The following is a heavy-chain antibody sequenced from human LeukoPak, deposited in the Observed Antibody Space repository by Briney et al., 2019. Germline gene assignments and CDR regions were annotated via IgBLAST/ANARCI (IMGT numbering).Heavy chain of an antibody. CDR1: GYTFTGYY. CDR2: INPNSGGT. CDR3: YYDSSGSGGYFDY. J-gene: IGHJ4*02. D-gene: IGHD3-22*01. Sequence: ASVKVSCKASGYTFTGYYMHWVRQAPGQGLEWMGWINPNSGGTNYAQKFQGRVTMTRDTSISTAYMELSRLRSEDTAVYYCYYDSSGSGGYFDYWGQGTLVTVSS. V-gene: IGHV1-2*02.